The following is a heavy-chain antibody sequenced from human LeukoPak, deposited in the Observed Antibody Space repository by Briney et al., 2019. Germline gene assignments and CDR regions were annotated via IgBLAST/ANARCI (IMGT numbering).Heavy chain of an antibody. V-gene: IGHV3-49*04. CDR2: IRSKAYGGTT. CDR1: GFTFGDYA. Sequence: GGSLRLSCTASGFTFGDYAMSWVRQAPGKGLEGVGFIRSKAYGGTTEYAASVKGRFTISRDDSKSITYLQMNSLKTEDTAVYYCTRGGVDSSGYQSDYWGQGTLVTVSS. J-gene: IGHJ4*02. D-gene: IGHD3-22*01. CDR3: TRGGVDSSGYQSDY.